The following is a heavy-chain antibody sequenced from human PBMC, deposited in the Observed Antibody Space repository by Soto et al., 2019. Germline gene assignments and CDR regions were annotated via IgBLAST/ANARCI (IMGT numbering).Heavy chain of an antibody. CDR2: IYYSGST. J-gene: IGHJ6*02. Sequence: SETLSLTSTVSCGSISSCGYYWSWIRQHPGKGLEWIGYIYYSGSTYYNPSLKSRVTISVDTSKNQFSLKLSSVTAADTAVYYCARDRRREYYYGSQGMDVWGQGTTVT. CDR3: ARDRRREYYYGSQGMDV. V-gene: IGHV4-31*03. CDR1: CGSISSCGYY. D-gene: IGHD3-10*01.